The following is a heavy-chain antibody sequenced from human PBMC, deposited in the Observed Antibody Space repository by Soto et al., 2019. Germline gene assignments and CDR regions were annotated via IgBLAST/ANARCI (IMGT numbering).Heavy chain of an antibody. V-gene: IGHV4-59*01. D-gene: IGHD2-15*01. CDR2: IYYSGST. J-gene: IGHJ6*03. CDR3: AREGPYCSGGSCYYYYMDV. CDR1: GGSISSYY. Sequence: SETLSLTCTVSGGSISSYYWSWIRQPPGKGLEWIGYIYYSGSTNYNPSLKSRVTISVDTSKNQFSLKLSSVTAADTAVYYCAREGPYCSGGSCYYYYMDVWGKGTTVTSP.